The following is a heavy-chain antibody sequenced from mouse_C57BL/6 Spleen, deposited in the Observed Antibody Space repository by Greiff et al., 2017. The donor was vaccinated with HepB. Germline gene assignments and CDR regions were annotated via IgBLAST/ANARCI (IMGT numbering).Heavy chain of an antibody. CDR3: AIRGGLTGTFYYAMDY. D-gene: IGHD4-1*01. CDR2: IDPNSGGT. J-gene: IGHJ4*01. CDR1: GYTFTSYW. V-gene: IGHV1-72*01. Sequence: QVQLQQSGAELVKPGASVKLSCKASGYTFTSYWMHWVKQRPGRGLEWIGRIDPNSGGTKYNEKFKSKATLTVDKHSSTSYMQLSSLTSEDSAVYYCAIRGGLTGTFYYAMDYWGQGTSVTVSS.